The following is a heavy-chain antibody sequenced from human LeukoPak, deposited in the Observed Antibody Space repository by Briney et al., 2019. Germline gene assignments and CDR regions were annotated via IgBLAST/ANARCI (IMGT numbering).Heavy chain of an antibody. CDR1: GYTSTSYD. D-gene: IGHD3-10*01. V-gene: IGHV1-8*01. CDR3: ARGGELLWFGELYSNWFDP. CDR2: MNPNSGNT. J-gene: IGHJ5*02. Sequence: ASVKVSCKASGYTSTSYDINWVRPATGQGLEWMGWMNPNSGNTGYAQKFQGRVTMTRNTSISTAYMELSSLRSEDTAVYYCARGGELLWFGELYSNWFDPWGQGTLVTVSS.